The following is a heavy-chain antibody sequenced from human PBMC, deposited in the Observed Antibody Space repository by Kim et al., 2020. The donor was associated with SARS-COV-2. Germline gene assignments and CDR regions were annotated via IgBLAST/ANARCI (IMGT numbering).Heavy chain of an antibody. Sequence: GGSLRLSCAASGFTFSDYYMSWIRQAPGKGLEWVSYISSSGSTIYYADSVKGRFTISRDNAKNSLYLQMNSLRAEDTAAYYCARDRAWRTSYSSSWYLDYYYGMDVWGQGTTVTVSS. J-gene: IGHJ6*02. CDR2: ISSSGSTI. V-gene: IGHV3-11*01. CDR1: GFTFSDYY. CDR3: ARDRAWRTSYSSSWYLDYYYGMDV. D-gene: IGHD6-13*01.